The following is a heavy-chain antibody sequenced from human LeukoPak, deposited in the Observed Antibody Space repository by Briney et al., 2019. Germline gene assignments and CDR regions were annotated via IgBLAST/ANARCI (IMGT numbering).Heavy chain of an antibody. CDR2: ISSSSSTI. CDR1: GFTFSSYS. J-gene: IGHJ3*02. CDR3: AKDLHYYGSGGADAFDI. Sequence: GGSLRLSCAASGFTFSSYSMNWVRQAPGKGLEWVSYISSSSSTIYYADSVKGRFTISRDNSKNTLYLQMNSLRAEDTAVYYCAKDLHYYGSGGADAFDIWAKGQWSPSLQ. V-gene: IGHV3-48*01. D-gene: IGHD3-10*01.